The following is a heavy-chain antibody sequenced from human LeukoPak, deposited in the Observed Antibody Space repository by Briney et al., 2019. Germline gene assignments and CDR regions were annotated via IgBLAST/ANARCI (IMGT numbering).Heavy chain of an antibody. CDR1: GGSISSYY. D-gene: IGHD5-12*01. J-gene: IGHJ5*02. Sequence: KPSETLSLTCTVSGGSISSYYWSWLRQPPGKGLEWIGYIYYSGSTNYNPSLKSRVTISVDTSKNQFSLTLSSVTAADTAVYYCARTYRSGYLDWFDPWGQGTLVTVSS. V-gene: IGHV4-59*01. CDR2: IYYSGST. CDR3: ARTYRSGYLDWFDP.